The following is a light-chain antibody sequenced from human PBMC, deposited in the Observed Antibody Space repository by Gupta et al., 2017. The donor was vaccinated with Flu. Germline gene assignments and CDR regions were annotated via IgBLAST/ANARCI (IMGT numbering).Light chain of an antibody. CDR2: AAS. Sequence: DIQMTQSPSSLSASVGDRVTITCHAGQEISSLLTWYQQKPGKAPKLLIYAASTLETGVPARFRGSGAGTEFTFTLSNLQPEDISTYYFQQYDNFPLTFGGGTKVEI. CDR3: QQYDNFPLT. V-gene: IGKV1-33*01. J-gene: IGKJ4*01. CDR1: QEISSL.